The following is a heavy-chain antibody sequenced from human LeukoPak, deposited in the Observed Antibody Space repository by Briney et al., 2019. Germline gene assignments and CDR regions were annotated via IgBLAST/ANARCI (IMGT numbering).Heavy chain of an antibody. CDR2: ISSSSGYI. CDR3: ARGFGYYDILTGYFDY. J-gene: IGHJ4*02. D-gene: IGHD3-9*01. CDR1: GFTFSSYS. Sequence: PGGSLRLSCAASGFTFSSYSMNWVRQAPGKGLEWVSSISSSSGYIYYADSVKGRFTISRDNAKNSLYLQMNSLRAEDTAVYYCARGFGYYDILTGYFDYWGQGSLVTVSS. V-gene: IGHV3-21*01.